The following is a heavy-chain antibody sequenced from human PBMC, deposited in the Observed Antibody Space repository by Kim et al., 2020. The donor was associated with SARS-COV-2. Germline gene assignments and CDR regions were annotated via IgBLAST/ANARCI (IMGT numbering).Heavy chain of an antibody. CDR1: GFTFSNAW. D-gene: IGHD3-22*01. V-gene: IGHV3-15*01. Sequence: GGSLRLSCAASGFTFSNAWMSWVRQAPGKGLEWVGRIKSKTDGGTTDYAAPVKGRFTISRDDSKNTLYLQMNSLKTEDTAVYYCTTDKDVIVVDAFDIWGQGTMVTVSS. CDR3: TTDKDVIVVDAFDI. J-gene: IGHJ3*02. CDR2: IKSKTDGGTT.